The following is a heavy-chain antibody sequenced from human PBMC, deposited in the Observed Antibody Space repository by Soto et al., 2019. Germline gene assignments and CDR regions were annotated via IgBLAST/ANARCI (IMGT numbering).Heavy chain of an antibody. CDR1: GYSFTSHW. D-gene: IGHD2-15*01. Sequence: GESLKISCKGSGYSFTSHWIGWVRQMPGKGLEWMGIIYPGDSDTRYSPSFQGQVTISADKSISTAYLQWSSLKASDTAMYYCARQSCSGGSCYWFDPWGQGTLVTVSS. J-gene: IGHJ5*02. CDR3: ARQSCSGGSCYWFDP. V-gene: IGHV5-51*01. CDR2: IYPGDSDT.